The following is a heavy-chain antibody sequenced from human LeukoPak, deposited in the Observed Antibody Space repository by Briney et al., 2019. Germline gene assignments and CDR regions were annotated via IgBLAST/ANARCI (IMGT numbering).Heavy chain of an antibody. CDR3: ASTTAYCSGGSCYGDYYGMDV. V-gene: IGHV4-59*08. CDR1: GGSISSYY. CDR2: IYYSGST. Sequence: SETLSLTCTVSGGSISSYYWSWIRQPPGKGLEWIGYIYYSGSTNYNPSLKSRVTISVDTSKNQFSLKLGSVTAADTAVYYCASTTAYCSGGSCYGDYYGMDVWGQGTTVTVSS. J-gene: IGHJ6*02. D-gene: IGHD2-15*01.